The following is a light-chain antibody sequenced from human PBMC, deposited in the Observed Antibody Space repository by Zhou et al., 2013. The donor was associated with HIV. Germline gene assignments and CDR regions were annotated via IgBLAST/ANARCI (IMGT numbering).Light chain of an antibody. J-gene: IGKJ4*01. V-gene: IGKV3-11*01. CDR2: DAS. Sequence: EIVLTQSPGTLSLSPGERATLSCRASQRVSSNFLAWYQQKPGQAPRLLIYDASNRATGIPARFSGSGSGTDFTLTISSLEPEDFAVYYCQQRSNWPLTFGGGTKVEIK. CDR1: QRVSSN. CDR3: QQRSNWPLT.